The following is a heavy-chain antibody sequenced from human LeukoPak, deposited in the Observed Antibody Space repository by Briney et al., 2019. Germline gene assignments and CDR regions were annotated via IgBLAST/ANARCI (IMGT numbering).Heavy chain of an antibody. CDR1: GYTFTGYY. D-gene: IGHD6-19*01. Sequence: ASVKGSCKASGYTFTGYYMHWVRQAPGQGLEWMGWINPNSGGTNYAQKFQGRVTMTRDTSISTAYMELSRLRSEDTAVYYCARARYSSGWYYFDYWGQGTLVTVSS. CDR2: INPNSGGT. V-gene: IGHV1-2*02. J-gene: IGHJ4*02. CDR3: ARARYSSGWYYFDY.